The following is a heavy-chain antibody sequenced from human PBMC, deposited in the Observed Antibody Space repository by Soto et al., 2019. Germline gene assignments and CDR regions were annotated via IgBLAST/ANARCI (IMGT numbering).Heavy chain of an antibody. CDR2: IYYSGST. CDR1: GGSISSSSYY. Sequence: SETLSLTCTVSGGSISSSSYYWGWIRQPPGKGLEWIGSIYYSGSTYYNPSLKSRVTISVDTSKNQFSLKLSSVTAADTAVYYCARRRGYSGYDDYFDYWGQGTLVT. CDR3: ARRRGYSGYDDYFDY. D-gene: IGHD5-12*01. V-gene: IGHV4-39*01. J-gene: IGHJ4*02.